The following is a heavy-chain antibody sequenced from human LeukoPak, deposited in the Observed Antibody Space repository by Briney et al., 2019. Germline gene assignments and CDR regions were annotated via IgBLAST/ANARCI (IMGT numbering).Heavy chain of an antibody. J-gene: IGHJ3*02. D-gene: IGHD3-22*01. Sequence: SETLSLTCAVYGGSFSSYYWSWIRQPPGKGLEWIGYIYYSGSTNYNPSLKSRVTISVDTSKNQFSLKLSSVTAADTAVYYCAGRPSYYYDSSGYYFAFDIWGQGTMVTVSS. CDR1: GGSFSSYY. V-gene: IGHV4-59*08. CDR3: AGRPSYYYDSSGYYFAFDI. CDR2: IYYSGST.